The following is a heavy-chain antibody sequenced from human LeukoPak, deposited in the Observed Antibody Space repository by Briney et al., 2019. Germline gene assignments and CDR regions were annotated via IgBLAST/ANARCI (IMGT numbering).Heavy chain of an antibody. CDR3: ARAYCSNTSCAFDY. CDR1: GFTFSSYS. CDR2: ISSSSSYI. D-gene: IGHD2-2*01. V-gene: IGHV3-21*01. J-gene: IGHJ4*02. Sequence: GGSLRLSCAASGFTFSSYSINWVRQAPGKGLEWVSSISSSSSYIYYADSVKGRFIISRDNAKNSLYLQMNSLRAEDTAVYYCARAYCSNTSCAFDYWGQGTLVTVSS.